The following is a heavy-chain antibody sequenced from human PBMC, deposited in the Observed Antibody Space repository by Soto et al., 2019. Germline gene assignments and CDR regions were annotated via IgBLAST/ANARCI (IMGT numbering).Heavy chain of an antibody. CDR1: GFTFSSYG. V-gene: IGHV3-33*01. CDR2: IWYDGSNK. Sequence: GGSLRLSCAASGFTFSSYGMHWVRQAPGKGLEWVAVIWYDGSNKYYEDSVKGRFTISRDNSKNTLYLQMNSLRAEDTAVYYCARDGGCRDGYTVGCNWFDPWGQGT. CDR3: ARDGGCRDGYTVGCNWFDP. D-gene: IGHD5-12*01. J-gene: IGHJ5*02.